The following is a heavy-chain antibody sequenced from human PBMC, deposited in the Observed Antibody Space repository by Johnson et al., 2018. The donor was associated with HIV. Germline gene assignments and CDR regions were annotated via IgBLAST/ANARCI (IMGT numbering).Heavy chain of an antibody. CDR1: GFTVSSDY. CDR3: AWARTYYYGSGSYYVLDI. Sequence: VQLVESGGGLVQPGGPLRLSCVASGFTVSSDYMSWVRQAPGKGLEWDSVSYSIAATNYADSVMVRLTNSRDNAKNTLYLQMSSLRVEATAVHYCAWARTYYYGSGSYYVLDIWGQGTMVTVSS. V-gene: IGHV3-66*02. J-gene: IGHJ3*02. D-gene: IGHD3-10*01. CDR2: SYSIAAT.